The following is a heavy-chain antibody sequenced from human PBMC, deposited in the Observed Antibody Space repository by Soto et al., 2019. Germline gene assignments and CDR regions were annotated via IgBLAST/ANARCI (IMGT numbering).Heavy chain of an antibody. D-gene: IGHD5-12*01. CDR3: AGLRVATSYTHYYGLDV. CDR1: GGSFSGYY. J-gene: IGHJ6*02. Sequence: PSETLSLTCAVYGGSFSGYYWSWIRQPPGKGLEWIGEINPSGSTNYNPSLKSRVTISVDTSKNHFSLKLSSVTAADTAVYYCAGLRVATSYTHYYGLDVWGEGTTGT. CDR2: INPSGST. V-gene: IGHV4-34*01.